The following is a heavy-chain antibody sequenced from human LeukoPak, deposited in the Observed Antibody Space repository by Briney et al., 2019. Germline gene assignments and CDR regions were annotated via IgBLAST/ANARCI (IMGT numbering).Heavy chain of an antibody. CDR3: ARENDYYDSSGYGYYFDY. J-gene: IGHJ4*02. Sequence: GGSLRLSCAASGFTFSSYAMHWVRQAPGKGLEWVAVISYDGSNKYYADSVKGRFTISRDNSKNTLYLQMNSLGAEDTAVYYCARENDYYDSSGYGYYFDYWGQGTLVTVSS. CDR2: ISYDGSNK. V-gene: IGHV3-30-3*01. D-gene: IGHD3-22*01. CDR1: GFTFSSYA.